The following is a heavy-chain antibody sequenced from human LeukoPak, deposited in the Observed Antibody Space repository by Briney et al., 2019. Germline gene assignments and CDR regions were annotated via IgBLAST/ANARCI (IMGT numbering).Heavy chain of an antibody. D-gene: IGHD1-26*01. CDR3: ARVGGTNYYYYGMDV. V-gene: IGHV4-59*01. Sequence: PSETLSLTCTVSGGSISNYYWSWIRQPPGKGLEWIGYIYYNGSTNYNPSLKSRVTISVDTSKNQFSLRLSSVTAADTAVYYCARVGGTNYYYYGMDVWGQGTTVTVSS. J-gene: IGHJ6*02. CDR1: GGSISNYY. CDR2: IYYNGST.